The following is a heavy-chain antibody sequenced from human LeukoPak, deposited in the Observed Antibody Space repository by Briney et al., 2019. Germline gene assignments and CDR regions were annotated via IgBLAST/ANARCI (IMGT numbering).Heavy chain of an antibody. V-gene: IGHV3-21*01. D-gene: IGHD5-18*01. CDR1: GFTFSDYS. CDR3: ARGQLWQTGWFEP. CDR2: ISITSSYK. J-gene: IGHJ5*02. Sequence: GGSLRLSCAASGFTFSDYSMHWVRQAPGKGLEWLSCISITSSYKYYAGSVRGRFTISRDNAKNSLFLQMNRLRAEDTAVYYCARGQLWQTGWFEPWGQGTLVTASS.